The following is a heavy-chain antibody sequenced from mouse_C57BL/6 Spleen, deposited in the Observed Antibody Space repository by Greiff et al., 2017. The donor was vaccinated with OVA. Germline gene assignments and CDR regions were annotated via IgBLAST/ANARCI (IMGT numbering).Heavy chain of an antibody. CDR2: IDPSDSYT. J-gene: IGHJ2*01. CDR1: GYPFTSYW. D-gene: IGHD1-1*02. V-gene: IGHV1-69*01. Sequence: QVQLQQPGAELVMPGASVKLSCKASGYPFTSYWMHWVKQRPGPGLEWIGEIDPSDSYTNSNQKFKGKSTLTVDKSSSTAYRQLSSLTSEDSAVYYCARSGGSYYFDYWGKGTTLTVSS. CDR3: ARSGGSYYFDY.